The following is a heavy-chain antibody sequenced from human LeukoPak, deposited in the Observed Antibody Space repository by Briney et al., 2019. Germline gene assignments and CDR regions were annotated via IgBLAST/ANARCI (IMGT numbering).Heavy chain of an antibody. CDR3: ARDRWGYYDSSGYYYDFFGMDV. CDR1: GGSISSYY. CDR2: IYYSGST. D-gene: IGHD3-22*01. J-gene: IGHJ6*02. V-gene: IGHV4-59*01. Sequence: PSETLSLTCTVSGGSISSYYWSWIRQPPGKGLEWIGYIYYSGSTNYNPSLKSRVTISVDTSKNQFSLKLSSVTAADTAVYYCARDRWGYYDSSGYYYDFFGMDVWGQGTTVTVSS.